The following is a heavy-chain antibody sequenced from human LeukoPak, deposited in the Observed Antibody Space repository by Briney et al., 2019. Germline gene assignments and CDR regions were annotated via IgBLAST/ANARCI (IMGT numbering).Heavy chain of an antibody. CDR3: ARGGTTFEH. D-gene: IGHD1-1*01. Sequence: ETLSLTCTVAGGSINSYYWSWIRQPPGKGLEWVANIKYDGSEKYYVDSVKGRFTISRDNAKNSLYLQMNSLRAEDTAVYYCARGGTTFEHWGQGTLVTVSS. CDR1: GGSINSYY. J-gene: IGHJ4*02. V-gene: IGHV3-7*01. CDR2: IKYDGSEK.